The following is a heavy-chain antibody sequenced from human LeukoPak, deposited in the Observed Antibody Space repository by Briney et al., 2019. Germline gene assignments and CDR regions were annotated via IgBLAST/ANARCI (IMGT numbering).Heavy chain of an antibody. CDR2: IYSGGST. J-gene: IGHJ3*02. V-gene: IGHV3-66*02. CDR3: ARQSRYCSSTSCPRGAFDI. Sequence: GGSLRLSCAASGFTVSSNYMSWVRQAPGKGLEWVSVIYSGGSTYYADSVKGRFTISRDNSKNTLYLQMNSLRAEDTAVYYCARQSRYCSSTSCPRGAFDIWGQGTMVTVSS. D-gene: IGHD2-2*01. CDR1: GFTVSSNY.